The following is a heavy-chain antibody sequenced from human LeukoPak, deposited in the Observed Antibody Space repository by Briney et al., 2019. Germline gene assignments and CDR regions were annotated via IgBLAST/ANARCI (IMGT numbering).Heavy chain of an antibody. Sequence: PSQTLSLTCTVSGGSISSGGYYWSWIRQHPGKGLEWIGYIYYSGSTYYNPSLKSRVTISVDTSKNQFSLKLSSVTAADTAVYYCARLSVSSWISDYWGQGTLVTVSS. CDR3: ARLSVSSWISDY. J-gene: IGHJ4*02. D-gene: IGHD6-13*01. V-gene: IGHV4-31*03. CDR2: IYYSGST. CDR1: GGSISSGGYY.